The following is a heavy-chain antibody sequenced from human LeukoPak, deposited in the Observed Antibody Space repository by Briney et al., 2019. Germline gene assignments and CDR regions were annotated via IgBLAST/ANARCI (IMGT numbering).Heavy chain of an antibody. CDR2: IWYDGSNK. V-gene: IGHV3-33*01. J-gene: IGHJ4*02. Sequence: PGRSLRLSCAASGFTFSSYGMHWVRQAPGKGLEWVAVIWYDGSNKYYADSVKGRFTISRDNSKNTLYLQMNSLRAEDTAVYYCARDRGDVPANPFDYWGQGTLVTVSS. CDR3: ARDRGDVPANPFDY. D-gene: IGHD2-2*01. CDR1: GFTFSSYG.